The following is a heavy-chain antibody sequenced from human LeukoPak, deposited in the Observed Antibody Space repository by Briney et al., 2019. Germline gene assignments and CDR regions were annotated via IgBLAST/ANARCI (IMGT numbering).Heavy chain of an antibody. Sequence: GGSLRLSCAASGFTFSSYAMSWVRQAPGKGLEWVSTISGDSTYYAASVRGRFTISRDNSKKTLYLQMNSLRAADTAVYYCAKDLMQWQAGDYWGQGTLVTVSS. J-gene: IGHJ4*02. V-gene: IGHV3-23*01. CDR1: GFTFSSYA. CDR3: AKDLMQWQAGDY. CDR2: ISGDST. D-gene: IGHD6-19*01.